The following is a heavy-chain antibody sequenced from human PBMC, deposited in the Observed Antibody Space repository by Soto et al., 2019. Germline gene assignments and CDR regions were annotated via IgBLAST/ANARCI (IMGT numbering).Heavy chain of an antibody. Sequence: GGSLRLSCAASGFTFSSYAMYWVRQAPGKGLEWVSVISYDGRNKYYGEAMKGRFTMSRDNSKNTLYLQMNSLRAEDTAVYYCAKGGLKVTTSYYDSWGQGTVVTVSS. CDR3: AKGGLKVTTSYYDS. CDR1: GFTFSSYA. CDR2: ISYDGRNK. J-gene: IGHJ4*02. V-gene: IGHV3-30*18. D-gene: IGHD4-17*01.